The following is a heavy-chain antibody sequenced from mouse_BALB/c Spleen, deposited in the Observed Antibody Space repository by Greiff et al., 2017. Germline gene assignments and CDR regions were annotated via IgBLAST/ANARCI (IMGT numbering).Heavy chain of an antibody. V-gene: IGHV5-9-4*01. CDR1: GFTFSSYA. CDR2: ISSGGSYT. CDR3: AREGSLYYFDY. Sequence: EVQGVESGGGLVKPGGSLKLSCAASGFTFSSYAMSWVRQSPEKRLEWVAEISSGGSYTYYPDTVTGRFTISRDNAKNTLYLEMSSLRSEDTAMYYCAREGSLYYFDYWGQGTTLTVSS. D-gene: IGHD6-1*01. J-gene: IGHJ2*01.